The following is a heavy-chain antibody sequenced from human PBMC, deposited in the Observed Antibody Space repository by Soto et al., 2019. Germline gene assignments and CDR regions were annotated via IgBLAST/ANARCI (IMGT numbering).Heavy chain of an antibody. J-gene: IGHJ3*02. CDR2: IRSKAYGGTT. V-gene: IGHV3-49*03. D-gene: IGHD3-22*01. CDR3: TLYDSSGYPFSAFDI. Sequence: GGSLRLSCTASGFTFGDYAMSWFRQAPGKGLEWVGFIRSKAYGGTTEYAASVKGRFTISRDDSKSIAYLQMNSLKTEDTAVYYCTLYDSSGYPFSAFDIWGQGTMVTVSS. CDR1: GFTFGDYA.